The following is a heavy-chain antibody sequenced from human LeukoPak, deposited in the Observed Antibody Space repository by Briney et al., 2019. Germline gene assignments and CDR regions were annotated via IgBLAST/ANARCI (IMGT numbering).Heavy chain of an antibody. V-gene: IGHV3-30*02. Sequence: PGGSLRLSCTASGLTFSSYSMDWVRQAPGKGLEWVAFIRYDETNEYYADSVKGRFTISRDNSKNTLYLQVNSLRTEDTAVYYCAKDSRAALVGPYYMDVWGKGTTVTISS. CDR1: GLTFSSYS. D-gene: IGHD6-25*01. CDR2: IRYDETNE. J-gene: IGHJ6*03. CDR3: AKDSRAALVGPYYMDV.